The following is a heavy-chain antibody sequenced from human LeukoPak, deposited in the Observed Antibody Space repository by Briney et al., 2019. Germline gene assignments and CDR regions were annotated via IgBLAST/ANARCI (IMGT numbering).Heavy chain of an antibody. D-gene: IGHD4-23*01. Sequence: SETLSLTCTVSGGSISSSSYYWGWIRQPPGKGLEWLGNIYYTGNTYYNPSLKSRVTISVDTSKNQFSLKLSSVTAADTAVYYCARIGPRYGGNYFDYWGQGTLVTVSS. CDR1: GGSISSSSYY. CDR2: IYYTGNT. CDR3: ARIGPRYGGNYFDY. V-gene: IGHV4-39*01. J-gene: IGHJ4*02.